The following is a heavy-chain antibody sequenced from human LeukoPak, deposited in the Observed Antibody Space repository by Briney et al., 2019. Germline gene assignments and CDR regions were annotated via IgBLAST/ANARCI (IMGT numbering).Heavy chain of an antibody. J-gene: IGHJ4*02. CDR1: GFTVSSNY. V-gene: IGHV3-66*02. CDR2: IYSGGST. CDR3: ARAGSYRTFDY. Sequence: SGGSLRLSCAASGFTVSSNYMSWVRQAPGKGLEWVSVIYSGGSTYYADSVKGRFTISRDNSKNTLYLQMNSLRAEDTAVYYCARAGSYRTFDYWGQGTLVTVSS. D-gene: IGHD1-26*01.